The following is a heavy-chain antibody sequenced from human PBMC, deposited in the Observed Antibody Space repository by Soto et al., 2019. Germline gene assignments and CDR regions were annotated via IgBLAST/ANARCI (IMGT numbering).Heavy chain of an antibody. Sequence: GGSLRLSCVASGFTFSSYAMSWVRQAPGKGLEWVSAISGSGGSTYYADSVKGRFTISRDNSKNTLYLQMNSLRAEDTAVYYCAKDRLSIAAHWYFDLWGRGTLVTVSS. CDR3: AKDRLSIAAHWYFDL. CDR2: ISGSGGST. CDR1: GFTFSSYA. J-gene: IGHJ2*01. D-gene: IGHD6-6*01. V-gene: IGHV3-23*01.